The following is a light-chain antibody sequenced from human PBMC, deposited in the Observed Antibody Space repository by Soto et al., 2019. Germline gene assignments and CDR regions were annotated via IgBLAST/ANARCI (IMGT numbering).Light chain of an antibody. CDR3: LQYNHYPLT. J-gene: IGKJ4*01. CDR2: KAS. CDR1: QTINGW. Sequence: DIQMTQSPSTLSAFVGDRVTLTCRASQTINGWLAWYQQRPGKAPKLLIHKASTLEGGVPSRFSGSASGTEFTLTITSLQPADFATYYCLQYNHYPLTFGGGTKVELK. V-gene: IGKV1-5*03.